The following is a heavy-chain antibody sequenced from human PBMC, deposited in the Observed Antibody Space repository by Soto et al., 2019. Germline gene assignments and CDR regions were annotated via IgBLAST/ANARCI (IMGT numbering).Heavy chain of an antibody. CDR3: ARDAVTGNDRIGDYFDGMDV. CDR1: GYTFTNYA. Sequence: QVQLVQSGAEVKEPGASVKVSCKASGYTFTNYAIIWVRQAPGQGLEWMGWIRVSNGDTNYAQKFQDRVTMTTDTSTSRADMELRSLRCDDTAGYRCARDAVTGNDRIGDYFDGMDVWGQGTTVTVSS. CDR2: IRVSNGDT. V-gene: IGHV1-18*01. D-gene: IGHD1-1*01. J-gene: IGHJ6*02.